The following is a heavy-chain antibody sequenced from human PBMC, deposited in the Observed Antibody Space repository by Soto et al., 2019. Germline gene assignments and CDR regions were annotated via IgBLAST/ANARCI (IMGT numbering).Heavy chain of an antibody. Sequence: ASVKVSCKASGYTFTGYYMHWVRQAPGQGLEWMGWINPNSGGTNYAQKFQGWVTMTRDTSISTAYMELSRLRSDATAVYYCARGPNSSSWYFGTSFFDYWGQGTLVTVSS. D-gene: IGHD6-13*01. CDR2: INPNSGGT. CDR3: ARGPNSSSWYFGTSFFDY. CDR1: GYTFTGYY. J-gene: IGHJ4*02. V-gene: IGHV1-2*04.